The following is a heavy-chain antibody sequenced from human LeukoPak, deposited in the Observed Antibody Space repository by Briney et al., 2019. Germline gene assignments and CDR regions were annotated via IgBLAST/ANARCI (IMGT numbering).Heavy chain of an antibody. Sequence: GGSLRLSCTASGVTFDDYGTSWVRQAPGKGLEWVSGINWNGGSTGYADSVKGRFTISRDNAKNSLYLQMNSLRAEDTALYYCARETVAVAGPEYFQHWGQGTLVTVSS. CDR1: GVTFDDYG. J-gene: IGHJ1*01. CDR3: ARETVAVAGPEYFQH. V-gene: IGHV3-20*04. CDR2: INWNGGST. D-gene: IGHD6-19*01.